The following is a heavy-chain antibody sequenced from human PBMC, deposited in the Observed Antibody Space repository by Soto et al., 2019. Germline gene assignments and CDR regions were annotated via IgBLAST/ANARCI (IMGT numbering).Heavy chain of an antibody. CDR3: ARDRRESLGAGMDV. D-gene: IGHD3-16*01. CDR1: GGSISSGGYY. CDR2: IYYSGST. Sequence: SETLSLTCTVSGGSISSGGYYWSWIRQHPGKGLEWIGYIYYSGSTYYNPSLRSRVTISVDTSKNQFSLKLSSVTAADTAVYYCARDRRESLGAGMDVWGQGXTVTVYS. V-gene: IGHV4-31*03. J-gene: IGHJ6*02.